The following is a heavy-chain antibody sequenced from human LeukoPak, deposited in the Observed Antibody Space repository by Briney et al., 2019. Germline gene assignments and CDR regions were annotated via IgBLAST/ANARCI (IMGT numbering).Heavy chain of an antibody. CDR1: GYTFTSYY. J-gene: IGHJ4*02. CDR2: INPSGGST. V-gene: IGHV1-46*01. D-gene: IGHD6-6*01. CDR3: ARDSRAARPLGYFDY. Sequence: ASVKVSCKASGYTFTSYYMHWVRQAPGEALEWTGIINPSGGSTSYAQKFQGRVTMTRDTSTSTVYMELSSLRSEDTAVYYCARDSRAARPLGYFDYWGQGTLVTVSS.